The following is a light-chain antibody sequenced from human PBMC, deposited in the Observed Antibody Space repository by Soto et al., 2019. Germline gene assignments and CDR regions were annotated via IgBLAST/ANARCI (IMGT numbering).Light chain of an antibody. CDR1: QSISTW. J-gene: IGKJ1*01. Sequence: DIQITQSPSTLCASFVYRVSSSCRASQSISTWLAWYQQKSGRAPRLLISDASSLQSGVPSRFSGSGSGTEFTLTISSLQPDDFATYYCQQYQGYSGTFGQGTRWIS. CDR3: QQYQGYSGT. V-gene: IGKV1-5*01. CDR2: DAS.